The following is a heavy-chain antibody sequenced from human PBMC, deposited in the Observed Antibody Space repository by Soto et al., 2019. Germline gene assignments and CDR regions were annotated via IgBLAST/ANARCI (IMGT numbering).Heavy chain of an antibody. CDR2: INAGNGNT. CDR1: GYTFTSYA. J-gene: IGHJ5*02. CDR3: ARDYKKQLWLLGDTETYNWFDP. Sequence: ASVKVSCKASGYTFTSYAMHWVRQAPGQRLEWMGWINAGNGNTKYSQKFQGRVTITRDTSASTAYMELSSLRSEDTAVYYCARDYKKQLWLLGDTETYNWFDPWG. D-gene: IGHD5-18*01. V-gene: IGHV1-3*01.